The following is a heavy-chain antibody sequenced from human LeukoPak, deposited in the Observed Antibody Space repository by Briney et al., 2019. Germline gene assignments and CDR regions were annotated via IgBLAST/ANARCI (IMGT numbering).Heavy chain of an antibody. CDR2: IIPILGIA. D-gene: IGHD5-24*01. CDR1: GGTFSSYA. CDR3: AHGYKETGLDY. V-gene: IGHV1-69*04. J-gene: IGHJ4*02. Sequence: SVKVSCKASGGTFSSYAISWVRQAPGQGLEWMGRIIPILGIANYAQKFQGRVTITADKSTSTAYMELSSLRSEDTAVYYCAHGYKETGLDYWGQGTLVTVSS.